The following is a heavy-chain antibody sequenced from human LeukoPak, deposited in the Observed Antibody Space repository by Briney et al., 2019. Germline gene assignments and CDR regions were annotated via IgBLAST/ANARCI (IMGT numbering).Heavy chain of an antibody. CDR3: ARSSGGEDY. CDR2: ISGSGGST. D-gene: IGHD3-10*01. J-gene: IGHJ4*01. V-gene: IGHV3-23*01. Sequence: GGSLRLSCAASGFTFSSYAMSWVRQAPGKGLEWVSAISGSGGSTYYADSVKGRFTISRDNSKNTLYLQMNSLRAEDTALYHCARSSGGEDYWGQGTLVTVSS. CDR1: GFTFSSYA.